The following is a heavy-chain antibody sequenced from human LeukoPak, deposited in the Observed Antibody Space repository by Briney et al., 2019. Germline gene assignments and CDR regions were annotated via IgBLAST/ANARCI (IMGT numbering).Heavy chain of an antibody. CDR1: CGSISSHY. D-gene: IGHD4-17*01. CDR3: ARGGTTVTPGLLWFDP. J-gene: IGHJ5*02. Sequence: SETLSLTWSVSCGSISSHYWSWIGQPPGKGLEGIGYIYYSWSTKYNPSLQSRVTISVDTSKNQFSLKLSSVTAADTAVYYCARGGTTVTPGLLWFDPWGQGTLVTVSS. CDR2: IYYSWST. V-gene: IGHV4-59*11.